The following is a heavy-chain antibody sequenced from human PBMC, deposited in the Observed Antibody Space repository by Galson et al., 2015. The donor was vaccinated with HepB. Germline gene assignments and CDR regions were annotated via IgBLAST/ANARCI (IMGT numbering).Heavy chain of an antibody. CDR1: GFTFSTYS. CDR2: ISSSSSAI. D-gene: IGHD1-26*01. Sequence: SLRLSCAASGFTFSTYSMNWVRQAPGKGLEWVSYISSSSSAIYYADSVKGRFTISRDNAENSLFLQMNSLGAEDTAVYYCARDSGSGRLPIDYWGQGTLVTVSS. V-gene: IGHV3-48*04. J-gene: IGHJ4*02. CDR3: ARDSGSGRLPIDY.